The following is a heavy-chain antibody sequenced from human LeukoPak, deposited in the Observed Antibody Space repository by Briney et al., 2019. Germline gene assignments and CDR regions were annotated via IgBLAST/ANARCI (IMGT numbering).Heavy chain of an antibody. V-gene: IGHV1-69*06. CDR3: ARGTYSAYDLGSYMDV. Sequence: SVKVSCKASGGTFRNSIITWVRQAPGHGLEWMGGITPTFGTTNYAQRFQGRVTIIADKSTTTAYMELTSLRSEDTAVYYCARGTYSAYDLGSYMDVWGKGTTVIVSS. J-gene: IGHJ6*03. CDR1: GGTFRNSI. CDR2: ITPTFGTT. D-gene: IGHD5-12*01.